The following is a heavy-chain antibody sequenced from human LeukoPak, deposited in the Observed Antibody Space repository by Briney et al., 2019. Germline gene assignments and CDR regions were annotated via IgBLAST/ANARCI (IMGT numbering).Heavy chain of an antibody. Sequence: GGSLRLSCAASGFTFSRHLMVWVRQAPGKGLERVAHIKQDGSQYYVDSVKGRFIISRDNAKNSLDLQMNSLRAEDTAVYSCARGPDYGDRLDYFDYWGQGTLVTVSS. CDR3: ARGPDYGDRLDYFDY. CDR2: IKQDGSQ. J-gene: IGHJ4*02. D-gene: IGHD4-17*01. CDR1: GFTFSRHL. V-gene: IGHV3-7*01.